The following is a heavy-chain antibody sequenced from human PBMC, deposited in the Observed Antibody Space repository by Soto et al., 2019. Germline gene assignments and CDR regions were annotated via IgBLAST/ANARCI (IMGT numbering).Heavy chain of an antibody. D-gene: IGHD2-15*01. CDR2: IYPGDSDT. Sequence: EVQLVQSGAEVKKPGESLKISCKGSGYSFTSYWIGWVRQMPGKGLEWMGIIYPGDSDTRYSPSFQGQVTISADKSISTAYLQWSSLKASDTAMYYCARRPPCSGGICYSKKKPGAFDIWGQGTMVTVSS. V-gene: IGHV5-51*03. CDR1: GYSFTSYW. J-gene: IGHJ3*02. CDR3: ARRPPCSGGICYSKKKPGAFDI.